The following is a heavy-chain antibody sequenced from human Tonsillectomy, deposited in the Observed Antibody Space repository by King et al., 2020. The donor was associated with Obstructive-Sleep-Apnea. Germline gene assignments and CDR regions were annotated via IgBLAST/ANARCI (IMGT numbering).Heavy chain of an antibody. D-gene: IGHD1-26*01. J-gene: IGHJ4*02. Sequence: VQLVESGGGVVQPGGSLRLSCAASGFTFSSYGMHWVRQAPGKGLEWVAFIRYDGSNKYYADSVKGRFTISRDNSKNTLYLQMNSLRAEDTAVYYCAKDKIVAALIYPYYFDYWGQGTLVTVSS. CDR2: IRYDGSNK. CDR1: GFTFSSYG. CDR3: AKDKIVAALIYPYYFDY. V-gene: IGHV3-30*02.